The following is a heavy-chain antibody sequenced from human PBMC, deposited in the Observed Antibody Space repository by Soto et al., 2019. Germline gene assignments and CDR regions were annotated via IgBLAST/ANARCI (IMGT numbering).Heavy chain of an antibody. CDR2: ISGSGGST. CDR3: AKRVVPAAIRPLKGYYYYGMGV. D-gene: IGHD2-2*02. Sequence: GGSLRLSCAASGFTFSSYAMSWVRQAPGKGLEWVSAISGSGGSTYYADSVKGRFTISRDNSKNTLYLQMNSLRAEDTAVYYCAKRVVPAAIRPLKGYYYYGMGVWGQGTTVTVSS. V-gene: IGHV3-23*01. CDR1: GFTFSSYA. J-gene: IGHJ6*02.